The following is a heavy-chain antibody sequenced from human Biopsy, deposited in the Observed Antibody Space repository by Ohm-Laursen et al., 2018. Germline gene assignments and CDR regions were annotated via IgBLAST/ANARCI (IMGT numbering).Heavy chain of an antibody. CDR2: INAKTGDT. V-gene: IGHV1-2*02. CDR1: GYTFTGYH. J-gene: IGHJ5*02. CDR3: TRGGYYYDSLAYYYWFDP. D-gene: IGHD3-22*01. Sequence: ASVKVSCNASGYTFTGYHVHWVRQAPGQGLEWMGWINAKTGDTNYAQKFQGGVTMTRDTSISTAYVDLSSLRSDDTAVYYCTRGGYYYDSLAYYYWFDPWGQGTLVTVSS.